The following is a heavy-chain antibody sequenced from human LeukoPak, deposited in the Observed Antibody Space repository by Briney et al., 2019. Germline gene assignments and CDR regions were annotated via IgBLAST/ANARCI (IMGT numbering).Heavy chain of an antibody. D-gene: IGHD2-21*02. J-gene: IGHJ5*02. CDR3: AKDVSWWVTADH. V-gene: IGHV3-23*01. CDR2: VGGDEKT. Sequence: GGSLRLSCAASGFSFSGNAMSWVRQVPGRGLEWVSGVGGDEKTHYADFVRGRFTISRDNARNTVSLQMNSLTVEDAAVYYCAKDVSWWVTADHWGQGVLVTVSS. CDR1: GFSFSGNA.